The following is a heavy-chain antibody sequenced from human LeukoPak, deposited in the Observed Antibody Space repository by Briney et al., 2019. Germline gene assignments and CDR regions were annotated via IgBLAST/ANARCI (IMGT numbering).Heavy chain of an antibody. Sequence: VGSLRLSCAASGFTVSSNYMSWVRQAPGKGLEWVSVIYSGGSTYYADSVKGRFTVSRDNSKNTLYLQMNSLRAEDTAVYYCARDKSLDDAFDIWGQGTMVTVSS. D-gene: IGHD3-3*01. CDR1: GFTVSSNY. CDR3: ARDKSLDDAFDI. CDR2: IYSGGST. J-gene: IGHJ3*02. V-gene: IGHV3-66*02.